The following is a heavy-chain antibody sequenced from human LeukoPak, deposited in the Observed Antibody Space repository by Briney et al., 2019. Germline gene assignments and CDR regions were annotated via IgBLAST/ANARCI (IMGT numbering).Heavy chain of an antibody. CDR1: GFTFSSYA. CDR3: ARSSYDGSGYYYGLADY. V-gene: IGHV3-23*01. J-gene: IGHJ4*02. Sequence: GGSLRLSCAASGFTFSSYAMSWVRQAPGKGLEWVSAISGSGGSTYYADSVKGRFTISRDNSKNTLYLQMNSLRAEDTAVYYCARSSYDGSGYYYGLADYWGQGTLVTVSS. D-gene: IGHD3-22*01. CDR2: ISGSGGST.